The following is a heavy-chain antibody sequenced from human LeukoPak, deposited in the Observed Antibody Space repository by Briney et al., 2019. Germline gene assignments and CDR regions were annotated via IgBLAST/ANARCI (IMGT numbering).Heavy chain of an antibody. V-gene: IGHV3-23*01. CDR1: GFNFITAA. CDR2: IGTSGGST. D-gene: IGHD5-24*01. Sequence: GGSLRLSCAASGFNFITAAMTWVRQAPGKGLEWVSLIGTSGGSTYYADSVKGRLTISRDNFNHTLSLQMNSLRVEDTAIYYCVKDIQLSTWGLGTMVTVSS. CDR3: VKDIQLST. J-gene: IGHJ3*01.